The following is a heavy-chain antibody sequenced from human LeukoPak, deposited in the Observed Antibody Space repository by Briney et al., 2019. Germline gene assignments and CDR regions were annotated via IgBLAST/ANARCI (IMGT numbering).Heavy chain of an antibody. J-gene: IGHJ6*03. CDR1: GGSISSHY. CDR2: IYYSGST. D-gene: IGHD3-22*01. Sequence: SETLSLTCTVSGGSISSHYWSWIRQPPGKGLEWIGYIYYSGSTNYNPSLKSRVTISVDTSKNQFSLKLSSVTAADTAVYYCARGLRYYYDSSGYNIYYYYYIDVWGKGTAVSLSS. CDR3: ARGLRYYYDSSGYNIYYYYYIDV. V-gene: IGHV4-59*11.